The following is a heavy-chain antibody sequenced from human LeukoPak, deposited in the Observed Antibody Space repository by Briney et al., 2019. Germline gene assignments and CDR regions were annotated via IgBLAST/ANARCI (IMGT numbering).Heavy chain of an antibody. Sequence: SETLSLTCAVSGYSISSGYYWGWIRQPPGKGLEWIGSIYHSVSTYYNPSLKSRVTISVDTSKNQFSLKLSSVTAADTAVYYCARDHGSGWPYFDYWGQGTLVTVSS. CDR1: GYSISSGYY. CDR3: ARDHGSGWPYFDY. CDR2: IYHSVST. J-gene: IGHJ4*02. D-gene: IGHD6-19*01. V-gene: IGHV4-38-2*02.